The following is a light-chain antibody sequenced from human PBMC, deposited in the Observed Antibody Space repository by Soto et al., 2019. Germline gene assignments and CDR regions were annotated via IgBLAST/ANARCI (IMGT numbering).Light chain of an antibody. J-gene: IGKJ1*01. V-gene: IGKV1-5*03. CDR1: QGISSW. Sequence: DIQMTQSPPTLSASVGDRVTITCRASQGISSWLAWYQQKPGKAPNLLIYKASSLESGVPSRFTGSGSGTEFTLTISSLQPDDFATYYCQQYTTYPWTFGQGTKVEIK. CDR3: QQYTTYPWT. CDR2: KAS.